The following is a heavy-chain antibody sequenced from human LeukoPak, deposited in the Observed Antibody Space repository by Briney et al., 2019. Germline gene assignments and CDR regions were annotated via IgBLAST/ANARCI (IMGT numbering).Heavy chain of an antibody. D-gene: IGHD6-19*01. V-gene: IGHV3-53*01. Sequence: GGSLRLSRAASGFTVSSNYMSWVRQAPGKGLEWVSVIYSGGSTYYADSVKGGFTISRDNSKNTLYLQMNSLRAEDTAVYYCARVYSSGWSSDYWGQGTLVTVSS. CDR2: IYSGGST. CDR1: GFTVSSNY. J-gene: IGHJ4*02. CDR3: ARVYSSGWSSDY.